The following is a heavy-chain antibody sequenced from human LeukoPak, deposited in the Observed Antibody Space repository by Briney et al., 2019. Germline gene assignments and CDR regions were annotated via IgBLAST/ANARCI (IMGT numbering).Heavy chain of an antibody. D-gene: IGHD2-2*01. J-gene: IGHJ6*03. CDR3: ARHLYCSSTSCSYYYYYMDV. CDR1: GGSISSSSYY. V-gene: IGHV4-39*01. CDR2: IYYSGST. Sequence: SETLSLTCTVSGGSISSSSYYWGWIRQPPGKGLEWIGSIYYSGSTYYNPSLKSRVTISVDTSKNQFSLKLSSVTAAGTAVYYCARHLYCSSTSCSYYYYYMDVWGKGTTVAVSS.